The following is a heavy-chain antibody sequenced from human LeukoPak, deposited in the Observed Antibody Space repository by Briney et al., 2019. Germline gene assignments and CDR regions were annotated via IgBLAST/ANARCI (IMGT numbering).Heavy chain of an antibody. CDR3: AKDLGDYYGSGSYYYYYYMDV. Sequence: GGSLRLSCAASGFTFSSYAMSWVRQAPGKGLEWVSAISGSGGSTYYADSVKGRFTISRDNSKNTLYLQMNSLRAKDTAVYYCAKDLGDYYGSGSYYYYYYMDVWGKGTTVTVSS. J-gene: IGHJ6*03. D-gene: IGHD3-10*01. CDR1: GFTFSSYA. CDR2: ISGSGGST. V-gene: IGHV3-23*01.